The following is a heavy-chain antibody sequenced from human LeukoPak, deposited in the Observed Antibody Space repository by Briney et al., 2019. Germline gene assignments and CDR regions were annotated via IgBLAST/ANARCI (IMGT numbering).Heavy chain of an antibody. CDR3: ALRGGYSYGFDY. Sequence: GGSLRLSCAASGFTFSSYVMHWVRQAPGKGLEWVAIISYDGSNEYYADSVKGRFTISRDNAKNSLYLQMNSLRAEDTALYYCALRGGYSYGFDYWGQGTLVTVSS. CDR2: ISYDGSNE. J-gene: IGHJ4*02. D-gene: IGHD5-18*01. V-gene: IGHV3-30*04. CDR1: GFTFSSYV.